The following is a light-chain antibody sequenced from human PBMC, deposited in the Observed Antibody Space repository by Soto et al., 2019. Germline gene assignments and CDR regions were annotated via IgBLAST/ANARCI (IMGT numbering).Light chain of an antibody. V-gene: IGKV1-39*01. CDR3: QQSYSTPTCT. CDR1: ESISDY. CDR2: ASS. Sequence: DILLTQSPSSLSLSVGDRVTISCRASESISDYLNWYQQKPGKAPKFLIYASSSLQSGVPSRFRGSGSGTDLTLTISSLQSEDFAAYYCQQSYSTPTCTFGQGTKIDIK. J-gene: IGKJ1*01.